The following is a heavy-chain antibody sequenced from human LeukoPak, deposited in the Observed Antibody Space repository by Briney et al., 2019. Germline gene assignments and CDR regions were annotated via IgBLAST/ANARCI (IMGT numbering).Heavy chain of an antibody. V-gene: IGHV4-59*01. D-gene: IGHD2-15*01. CDR3: ATSSGGSHWYFDV. CDR2: IYYSGST. CDR1: GGSISSYY. Sequence: PSETLSLTCTVSGGSISSYYWSSIRQPPGKGLEWIGYIYYSGSTNYNPSLKSRVTITVDTSKNQFSLKLSSVTAADTAVYYCATSSGGSHWYFDVWGRGTLVTVSS. J-gene: IGHJ2*01.